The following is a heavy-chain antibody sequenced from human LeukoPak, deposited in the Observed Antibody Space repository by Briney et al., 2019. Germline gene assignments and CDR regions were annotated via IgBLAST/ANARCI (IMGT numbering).Heavy chain of an antibody. D-gene: IGHD3-10*01. J-gene: IGHJ6*02. CDR3: AKDQGPWFGYYYYYGMDV. CDR1: GFTFSTYW. Sequence: GGSLRLSCAASGFTFSTYWMSWVRQAPGKGLEWVANIKGDGSEKNYVGSVKGRFTISRDNAKNSLYLQMNSLRAEDTAVYYCAKDQGPWFGYYYYYGMDVWGQGTTVTVSS. CDR2: IKGDGSEK. V-gene: IGHV3-7*01.